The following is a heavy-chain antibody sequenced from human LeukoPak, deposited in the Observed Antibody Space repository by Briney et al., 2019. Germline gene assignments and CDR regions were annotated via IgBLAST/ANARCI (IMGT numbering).Heavy chain of an antibody. Sequence: ASVKVSCKASGYTFTSYDINWVRQATGQGLEWMGWMNPNSGNTGYAQKFQGRVTMTRNTSISTAYMELSSLRSEDTAVCYCARGEYKQWLVPNYWGQGTLVTVSS. V-gene: IGHV1-8*01. J-gene: IGHJ4*02. CDR1: GYTFTSYD. CDR2: MNPNSGNT. D-gene: IGHD6-19*01. CDR3: ARGEYKQWLVPNY.